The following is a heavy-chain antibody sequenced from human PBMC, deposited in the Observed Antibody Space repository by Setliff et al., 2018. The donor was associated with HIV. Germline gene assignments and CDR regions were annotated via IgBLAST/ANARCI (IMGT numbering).Heavy chain of an antibody. CDR2: IFYSGIT. D-gene: IGHD3-3*01. J-gene: IGHJ3*02. Sequence: KTSETLSLTCTVSGGSFTSRSYYWGWIRQPPGKGLEWIGSIFYSGITYYNPSLKSRVTISVDTSKNQFSPNLTSVTAADTAVCYCARSKTFYDFWGGYYTHGAFKIWGLGTMVTVSS. V-gene: IGHV4-39*01. CDR3: ARSKTFYDFWGGYYTHGAFKI. CDR1: GGSFTSRSYY.